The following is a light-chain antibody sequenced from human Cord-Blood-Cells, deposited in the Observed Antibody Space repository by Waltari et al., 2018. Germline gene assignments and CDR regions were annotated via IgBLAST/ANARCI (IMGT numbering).Light chain of an antibody. CDR3: CSYAGSYTWV. CDR1: SSDVGGYNY. V-gene: IGLV2-11*01. J-gene: IGLJ3*02. CDR2: DVS. Sequence: QSALTQPRSVSGSPGQSVTIPCTGTSSDVGGYNYVSWYQQHPGKAPKLMIYDVSNRPSGVPDRFSGSRSGNTASLTISGLQAEDEADYSCCSYAGSYTWVFGGGTKLTVL.